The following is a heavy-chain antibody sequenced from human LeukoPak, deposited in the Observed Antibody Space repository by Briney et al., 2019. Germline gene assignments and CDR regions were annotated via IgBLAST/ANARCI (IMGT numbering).Heavy chain of an antibody. V-gene: IGHV3-33*01. CDR1: GLTFSSYG. CDR3: ARESGGDSYYFDY. Sequence: GGSLRLSCAASGLTFSSYGMHWVRQAPGKGLEWVAVIWYDGSNKYYADSVKGRFTISRDNSKNTLYLQMNSLRAEDTAVYYCARESGGDSYYFDYWGQGTLVTVSS. CDR2: IWYDGSNK. J-gene: IGHJ4*02. D-gene: IGHD2-21*02.